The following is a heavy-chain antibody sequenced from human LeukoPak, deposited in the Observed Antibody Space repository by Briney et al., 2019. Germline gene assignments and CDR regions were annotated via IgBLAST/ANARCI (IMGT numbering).Heavy chain of an antibody. CDR1: GYTFTGYY. Sequence: ASVKVSCKASGYTFTGYYMHWLRQAPGQGLEWMGWINPNSGGTNYAQKFQGRVTMTRDTSISTAYMELSRLRSDDTAVYYCARGPYGSGSYYYMDVWGKGTTVTVSS. J-gene: IGHJ6*03. D-gene: IGHD3-10*01. CDR2: INPNSGGT. V-gene: IGHV1-2*02. CDR3: ARGPYGSGSYYYMDV.